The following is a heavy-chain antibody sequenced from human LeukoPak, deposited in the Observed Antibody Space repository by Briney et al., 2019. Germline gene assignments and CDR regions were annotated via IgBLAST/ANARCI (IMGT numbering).Heavy chain of an antibody. CDR1: GFTVSSSY. V-gene: IGHV3-23*01. D-gene: IGHD4-11*01. CDR3: AKPLSLSTVSGY. Sequence: GGSLRLSCAASGFTVSSSYMSWVRQAPGKGLEWVSAISGSGGSTYYADSVKGRFTISRDNSKNTLYLQMNSLRAEDTAVYYCAKPLSLSTVSGYWGQGTLVTVSS. J-gene: IGHJ4*02. CDR2: ISGSGGST.